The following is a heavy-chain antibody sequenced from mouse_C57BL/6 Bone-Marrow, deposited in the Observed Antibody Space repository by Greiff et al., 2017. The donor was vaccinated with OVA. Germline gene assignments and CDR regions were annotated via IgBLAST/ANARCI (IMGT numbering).Heavy chain of an antibody. CDR1: GFTFSDYG. CDR2: ISSGSSTI. J-gene: IGHJ3*01. CDR3: ARPYYYGSSYPSFAY. V-gene: IGHV5-17*01. Sequence: EVQRVESGGGLVKPGGSLKLSCAASGFTFSDYGMHWVRQAPEKGLEWVAYISSGSSTIYYADTVKGRFTISRDNAKNTLFLQMTSLRSEDTAMYYCARPYYYGSSYPSFAYWGQGTLVTVSA. D-gene: IGHD1-1*01.